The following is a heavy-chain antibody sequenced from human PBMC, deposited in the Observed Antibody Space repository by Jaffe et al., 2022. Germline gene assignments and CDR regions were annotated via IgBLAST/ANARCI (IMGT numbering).Heavy chain of an antibody. CDR1: GFTFDDYA. V-gene: IGHV3-9*01. Sequence: EVQLVESGGGLVQPGRSLRLSCAASGFTFDDYAMHWVRQAPGKGLEWVSGISWNSGSIGYADSVKGRFTISRDNAKNSLYLQMNILRAEDTALYYCAKDFEDIVVVPAALGSYAFDIWGQGTMVTVSS. D-gene: IGHD2-2*01. CDR3: AKDFEDIVVVPAALGSYAFDI. J-gene: IGHJ3*02. CDR2: ISWNSGSI.